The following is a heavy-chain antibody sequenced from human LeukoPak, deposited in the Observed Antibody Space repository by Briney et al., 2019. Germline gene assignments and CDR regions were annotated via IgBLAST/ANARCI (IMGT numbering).Heavy chain of an antibody. Sequence: SETLSLTCAVYGGSFSGYYWSWIRQPPGKGLEWIGEINHSGSTNYNPSLKSRVTISVDTSKNQFSLKLSSVTAADTAVYYCARRRRSSFSGRNWFDPWGQGTLVTVSS. CDR2: INHSGST. V-gene: IGHV4-34*01. D-gene: IGHD3-10*01. CDR1: GGSFSGYY. J-gene: IGHJ5*02. CDR3: ARRRRSSFSGRNWFDP.